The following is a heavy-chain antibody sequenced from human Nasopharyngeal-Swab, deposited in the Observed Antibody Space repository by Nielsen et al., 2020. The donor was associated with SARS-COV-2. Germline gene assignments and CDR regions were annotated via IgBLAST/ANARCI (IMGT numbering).Heavy chain of an antibody. CDR3: AKDGGIAVAGWFDP. CDR1: GFTFSSYS. D-gene: IGHD6-19*01. V-gene: IGHV3-48*01. J-gene: IGHJ5*02. Sequence: ESLKISCAASGFTFSSYSMNWVRQAPGKGLEWVSYISSSSSTIYYADSVKGRFTISRDNSKNTLDLQMNSLRAEDTAVYYCAKDGGIAVAGWFDPWGQGTLVTVSS. CDR2: ISSSSSTI.